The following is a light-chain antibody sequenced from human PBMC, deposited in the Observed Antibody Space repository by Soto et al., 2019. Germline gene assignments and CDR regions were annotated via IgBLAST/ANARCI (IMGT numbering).Light chain of an antibody. Sequence: DIVLTQSPGTLSLSPGDRATLSCSASQSVSSSYLAWYQQKPGQAPRLLIYGASSRATGIPDRFSGSGSGTDLTLTISRLEPEDFAVHYCQQYGSSPPNTFGHGTKREIK. CDR1: QSVSSSY. CDR2: GAS. J-gene: IGKJ2*01. CDR3: QQYGSSPPNT. V-gene: IGKV3-20*01.